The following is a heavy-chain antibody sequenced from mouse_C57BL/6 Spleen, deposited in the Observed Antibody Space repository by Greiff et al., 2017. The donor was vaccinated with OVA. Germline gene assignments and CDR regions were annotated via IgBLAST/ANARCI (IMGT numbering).Heavy chain of an antibody. J-gene: IGHJ3*01. D-gene: IGHD3-2*02. CDR3: AKQEEPPPDSSGYGWFAY. Sequence: QVQLKQSGAELVKPGASVKLSCKASGYTFTEYTIHWVKQRSGQGLEWIGWFYPGGGSIKYNEKLKEKATSTEDKCSSTVYMEPSRLTSEDSAVYLCAKQEEPPPDSSGYGWFAYWGQGTLVTVSA. V-gene: IGHV1-62-2*01. CDR2: FYPGGGSI. CDR1: GYTFTEYT.